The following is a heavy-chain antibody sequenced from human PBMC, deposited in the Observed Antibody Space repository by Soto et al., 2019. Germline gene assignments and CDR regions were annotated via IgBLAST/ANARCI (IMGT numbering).Heavy chain of an antibody. J-gene: IGHJ6*02. CDR2: INPSGGST. CDR3: ARLVQLDTDGYYYYGMDV. D-gene: IGHD1-1*01. Sequence: LEWMGIINPSGGSTSYAQKFQGRVTMTRDTSTSTVYMELSSLRSEDTAVYYCARLVQLDTDGYYYYGMDVWGQGTTVTVS. V-gene: IGHV1-46*01.